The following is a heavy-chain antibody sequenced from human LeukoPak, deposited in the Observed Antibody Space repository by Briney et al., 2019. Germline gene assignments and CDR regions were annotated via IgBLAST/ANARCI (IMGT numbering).Heavy chain of an antibody. V-gene: IGHV3-30*03. CDR3: ASRSPGGVTYGMDV. CDR2: ISYDGSNK. J-gene: IGHJ6*02. CDR1: GFTGFTFSAYD. Sequence: GGSLRLSCAASGFTGFTFSAYDMHWVRQAPGKGLEWVAIISYDGSNKYYSDSVKGRFTISRDNSKNTVYLQMNSLRAEDTAVYYCASRSPGGVTYGMDVWGQGTTVTVSS. D-gene: IGHD3-16*01.